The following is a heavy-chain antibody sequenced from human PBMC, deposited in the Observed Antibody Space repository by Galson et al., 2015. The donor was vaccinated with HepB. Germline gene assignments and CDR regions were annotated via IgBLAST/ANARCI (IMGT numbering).Heavy chain of an antibody. CDR3: ARDKGRCCSSTSCDETVVKSCNWCDP. D-gene: IGHD2-2*01. CDR2: IIPIFGTA. Sequence: SVKVSCKASGGTFSSYAISWVRQAPGQGLEWMGGIIPIFGTAKYAQKFQGRVTITGEKSTSTAYMELSSLRSEDTAVYYCARDKGRCCSSTSCDETVVKSCNWCDPWGQGTLVTVSS. J-gene: IGHJ5*02. CDR1: GGTFSSYA. V-gene: IGHV1-69*06.